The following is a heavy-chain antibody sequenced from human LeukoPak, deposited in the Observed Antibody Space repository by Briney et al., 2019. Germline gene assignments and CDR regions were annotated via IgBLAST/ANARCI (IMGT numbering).Heavy chain of an antibody. CDR2: ISYDGSNK. V-gene: IGHV3-30*03. D-gene: IGHD2-2*01. J-gene: IGHJ6*04. CDR3: ARDLVVVPAAVYYYYGMDV. Sequence: GGSLRLSCAASGFTFSMYWMHWVRQAPGKGLEWVAVISYDGSNKYYADSVKGRFTISRDNSKNTLYLQMNSLRAEDTAVYYCARDLVVVPAAVYYYYGMDVWGKGTTVTVSS. CDR1: GFTFSMYW.